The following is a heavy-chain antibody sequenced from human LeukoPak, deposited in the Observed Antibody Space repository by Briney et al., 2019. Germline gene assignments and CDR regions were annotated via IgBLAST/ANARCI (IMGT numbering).Heavy chain of an antibody. CDR1: GGSISSGSYY. CDR3: ARKTYYYDSSGYSEVDY. D-gene: IGHD3-22*01. J-gene: IGHJ4*02. CDR2: IYTSGST. V-gene: IGHV4-61*02. Sequence: PSQTLSLTCTVSGGSISSGSYYWSWLRQPAGKGLEWIGRIYTSGSTNYNPSLKSRVTISVDTSKNQFSLKLSSVTAADTAVYYCARKTYYYDSSGYSEVDYWGQGTLVTVSS.